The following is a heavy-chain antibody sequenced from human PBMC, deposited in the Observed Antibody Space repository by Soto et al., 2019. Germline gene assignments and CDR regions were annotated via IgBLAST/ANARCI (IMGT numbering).Heavy chain of an antibody. J-gene: IGHJ6*03. Sequence: SETLSLTCAVYGGSFSGYYWSWIRQPPGKGLEWIGEINHSGSTNYNPSLKSRVTISVDTSKNQFSLKLSSVTAADTAVYYCARGTRPSVRAYYYYMDVWGKGTTVTVSS. CDR1: GGSFSGYY. CDR2: INHSGST. V-gene: IGHV4-34*01. CDR3: ARGTRPSVRAYYYYMDV. D-gene: IGHD6-6*01.